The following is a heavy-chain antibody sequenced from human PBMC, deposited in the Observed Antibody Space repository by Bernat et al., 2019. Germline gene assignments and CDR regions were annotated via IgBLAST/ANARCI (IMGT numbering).Heavy chain of an antibody. CDR1: GFTFSSYW. D-gene: IGHD2-8*01. CDR3: ARGGKMYASW. Sequence: EVQLVESGGGLVQPGGSLRLSCAASGFTFSSYWMSWVRQSPGKGLEWVANIKEDGNEKYYVDSVKGRFTISRDNAKYSLYLQMSSLRAEDTDVYYCARGGKMYASWWGQGTLVTVAS. J-gene: IGHJ4*02. CDR2: IKEDGNEK. V-gene: IGHV3-7*03.